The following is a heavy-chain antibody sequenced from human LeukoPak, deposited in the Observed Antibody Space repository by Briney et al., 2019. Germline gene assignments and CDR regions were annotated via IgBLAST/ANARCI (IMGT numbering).Heavy chain of an antibody. D-gene: IGHD1-26*01. CDR2: VHYSGST. V-gene: IGHV4-59*01. CDR3: ARGRTGSYFAADY. Sequence: SETLSLTCTVSGGSISSYYWSWGRQPPGKGLEWIGYVHYSGSTKYNPSLKSRVTISVDTSKNQFSLKLSSVTAADTAVYYCARGRTGSYFAADYWGQGTLVTVSS. CDR1: GGSISSYY. J-gene: IGHJ4*02.